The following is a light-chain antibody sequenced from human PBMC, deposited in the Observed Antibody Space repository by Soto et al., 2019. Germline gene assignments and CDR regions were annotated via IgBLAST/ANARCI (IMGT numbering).Light chain of an antibody. CDR3: MQALQSPRT. V-gene: IGKV2-28*01. CDR1: QSPLHSNGYNF. CDR2: LGS. J-gene: IGKJ1*01. Sequence: VMTQSPLSLPVAPGVPASISCKSRQSPLHSNGYNFLDCYLQKPGQSPRLLIYLGSNRASGVPDRFSGSGSGTDFTLKISRVEAEDVGVYYCMQALQSPRTFGQGTKVELK.